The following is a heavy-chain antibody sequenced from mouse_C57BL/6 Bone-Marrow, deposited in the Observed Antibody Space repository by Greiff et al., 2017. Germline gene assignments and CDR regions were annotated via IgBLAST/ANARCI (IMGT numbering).Heavy chain of an antibody. CDR3: ARSDY. CDR2: IDPSDSYT. V-gene: IGHV1-59*01. Sequence: VQLQQSGAELVRPGTSVKLSCKASGYTFTSYWMHWVKQRPGQGLEWIGVIDPSDSYTNYNQKFKGKATLTVDTSSSTAYMQLSSLTSEDSAVYYCARSDYWGQGTTLTVSS. J-gene: IGHJ2*01. CDR1: GYTFTSYW.